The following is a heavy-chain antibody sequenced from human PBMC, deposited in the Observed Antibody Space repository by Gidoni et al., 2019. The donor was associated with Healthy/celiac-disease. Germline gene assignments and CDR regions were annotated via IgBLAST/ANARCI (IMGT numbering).Heavy chain of an antibody. V-gene: IGHV3-23*01. J-gene: IGHJ5*02. D-gene: IGHD2-21*02. CDR2: ISGSGGST. CDR1: GFTFSSFA. CDR3: AKDLNIVVVTATP. Sequence: EVQLLESGGGLVQPGGSRSLSCAASGFTFSSFAMSWVRQAPGKGLGWVSAISGSGGSTYYADSVKGRFTISRDNSKNTLYLQMNSLRAEDTAVYYCAKDLNIVVVTATPWGQGTLVTVSS.